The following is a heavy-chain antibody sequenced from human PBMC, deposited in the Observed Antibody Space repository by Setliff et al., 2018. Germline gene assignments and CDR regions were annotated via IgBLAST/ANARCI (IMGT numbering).Heavy chain of an antibody. Sequence: PSETLSLTCTVSDVSISGYYWSWIRQPPGKGLEWIGYIYYSGSTNYNPSLKSRVTISVDTSKNQFSLNLNSVTAADTAVYYCARYRNYFDSSGQTQYYFDYWGQGTLVTVSS. CDR3: ARYRNYFDSSGQTQYYFDY. D-gene: IGHD3-22*01. J-gene: IGHJ4*02. CDR2: IYYSGST. CDR1: DVSISGYY. V-gene: IGHV4-59*01.